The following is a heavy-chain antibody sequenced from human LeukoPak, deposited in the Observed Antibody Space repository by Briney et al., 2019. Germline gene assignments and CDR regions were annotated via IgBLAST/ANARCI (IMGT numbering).Heavy chain of an antibody. J-gene: IGHJ4*02. CDR1: GFTFSSYS. CDR3: ARGHYGLDY. D-gene: IGHD4-17*01. CDR2: ISSSSSYI. Sequence: GGALRLSCAASGFTFSSYSMNWVRQAPGKGLEWVSSISSSSSYIYYADSVKDRFTISRDNAKYSLYLQMNSLRAEDTAIYYCARGHYGLDYWGQGTLVTVSS. V-gene: IGHV3-21*04.